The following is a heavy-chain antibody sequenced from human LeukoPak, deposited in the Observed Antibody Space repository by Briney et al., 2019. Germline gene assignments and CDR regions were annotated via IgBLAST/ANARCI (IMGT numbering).Heavy chain of an antibody. D-gene: IGHD3-16*02. V-gene: IGHV1-2*02. CDR3: ARPYYDYVWGSYRLSY. J-gene: IGHJ4*02. CDR2: INPNSGGT. CDR1: GYTFTGYY. Sequence: GASVKVSCKASGYTFTGYYMHWVRQAPGQGLEWMGWINPNSGGTNYAQKFQGRVTMTRDTSISTAYMELSRLRSDDTAVYYCARPYYDYVWGSYRLSYWGQGTLVTVSS.